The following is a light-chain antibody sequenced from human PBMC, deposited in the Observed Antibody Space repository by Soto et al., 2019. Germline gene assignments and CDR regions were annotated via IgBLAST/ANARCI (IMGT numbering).Light chain of an antibody. CDR2: NDD. V-gene: IGLV1-36*01. CDR1: SSNIGYNA. CDR3: AAWDDSLNGVV. Sequence: QAVLTQPPSVSEAPRQRVTISCSGSSSNIGYNAVNWYQQLPGKAPKLLIYNDDLLPSGVSDRFSGSKSGTSASLAISGLQSEDEAEYYCAAWDDSLNGVVFGGGTKLTVL. J-gene: IGLJ2*01.